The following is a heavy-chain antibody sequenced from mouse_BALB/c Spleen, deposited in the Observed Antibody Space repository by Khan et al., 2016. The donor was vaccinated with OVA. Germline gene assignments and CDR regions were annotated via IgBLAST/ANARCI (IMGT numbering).Heavy chain of an antibody. V-gene: IGHV1-31*01. CDR1: GYSFTTYY. CDR2: IDPFNGSI. CDR3: ARHGTSSWFAY. J-gene: IGHJ3*01. D-gene: IGHD1-1*01. Sequence: VQLQQSGPELMKPGASVKISCKASGYSFTTYYIHWVKQSHGKSLEWIGYIDPFNGSITYNQKFKGKATLTVDKTSSTAYMHLSSLTSEDSAVYYCARHGTSSWFAYWGQGTLVTVSA.